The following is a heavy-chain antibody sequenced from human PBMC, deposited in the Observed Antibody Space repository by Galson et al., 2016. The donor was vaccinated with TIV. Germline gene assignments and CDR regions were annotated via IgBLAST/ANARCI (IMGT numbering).Heavy chain of an antibody. D-gene: IGHD1-14*01. Sequence: ETLSLTCTISGDSLSSYYWSWFRQPPGKGLEWIGHIHGIGMSNNNPSLKSRVSISLDISNSQLSLRLASVTAGDTAVYYCARVPGRAPDYWGQGTLVAVSS. CDR1: GDSLSSYY. CDR3: ARVPGRAPDY. V-gene: IGHV4-4*09. J-gene: IGHJ4*02. CDR2: IHGIGMS.